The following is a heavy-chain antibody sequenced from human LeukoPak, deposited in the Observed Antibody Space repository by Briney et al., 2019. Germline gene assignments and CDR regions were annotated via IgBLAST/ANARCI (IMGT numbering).Heavy chain of an antibody. V-gene: IGHV3-11*01. Sequence: PGGSLRLSCAASGFTFSDYYMSWIRQAPGKGLEWVSYISSSGSTIYYADSVKGRFTISRDNSKNTLYLQMNSLRAEDTAVYYCARDGYSAEYFQHWGQGTLVTVSS. CDR2: ISSSGSTI. J-gene: IGHJ1*01. CDR1: GFTFSDYY. D-gene: IGHD5-24*01. CDR3: ARDGYSAEYFQH.